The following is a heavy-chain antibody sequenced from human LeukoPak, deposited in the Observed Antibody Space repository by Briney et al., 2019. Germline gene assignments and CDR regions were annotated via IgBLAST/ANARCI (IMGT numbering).Heavy chain of an antibody. CDR3: ARRPPHSDYGSGSRFDY. Sequence: GASVKVSCKTSGYTFTNYGISWVRQAPGQGLEWMGWISAYNGNTNYAQRLQGRVTMTTDTSTSTAYMELRSLRSDDTAVYYCARRPPHSDYGSGSRFDYWGQGTLVTVSS. CDR1: GYTFTNYG. J-gene: IGHJ4*02. CDR2: ISAYNGNT. D-gene: IGHD3-10*01. V-gene: IGHV1-18*01.